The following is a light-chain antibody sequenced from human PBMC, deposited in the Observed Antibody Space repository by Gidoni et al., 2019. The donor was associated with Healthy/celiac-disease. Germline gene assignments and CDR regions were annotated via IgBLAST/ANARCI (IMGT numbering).Light chain of an antibody. Sequence: QAVLTQPASRAASPGESASITCTLRSGINVGTYRIYWYQQKPGSPPQYLLRYKSDADKQQGSGVPSRFSGSKDASANAGILLISGLQSEDEADYYCMIWHSSAVVFGGGTKLTVL. J-gene: IGLJ2*01. V-gene: IGLV5-45*01. CDR3: MIWHSSAVV. CDR2: YKSDADK. CDR1: SGINVGTYR.